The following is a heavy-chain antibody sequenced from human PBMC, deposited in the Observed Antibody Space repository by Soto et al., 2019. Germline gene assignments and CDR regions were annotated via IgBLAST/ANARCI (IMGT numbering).Heavy chain of an antibody. CDR2: IGKNGRDI. J-gene: IGHJ6*02. Sequence: GGSLRLSCEVSGFIFSEYEFNWVRQAPGKGLEWVSYIGKNGRDIYDADSVKGRFTISRDNAKNSLYLQMNSLRAEDTAVYYCARESGYYDSSGYQEGGYYYYYYGMDVWGQGTTVTVS. CDR1: GFIFSEYE. D-gene: IGHD3-22*01. CDR3: ARESGYYDSSGYQEGGYYYYYYGMDV. V-gene: IGHV3-21*01.